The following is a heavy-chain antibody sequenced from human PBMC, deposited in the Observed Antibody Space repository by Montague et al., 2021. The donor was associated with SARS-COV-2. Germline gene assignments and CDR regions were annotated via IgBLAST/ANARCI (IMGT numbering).Heavy chain of an antibody. CDR1: VSWNSGADR. J-gene: IGHJ6*01. Sequence: SETLSLTCSVLVSWNSGADRKSTLLNSTHHGLSCVVFFFKNRSTYYNPSLKSRVTISVDTSKNQFSLKLSSVTAADTAVYYCARDSAPSITIFGVVIRQQKPRYYYYGMDVWGQGTTVTVS. V-gene: IGHV4-61*01. CDR3: ARDSAPSITIFGVVIRQQKPRYYYYGMDV. CDR2: FFKNRST. D-gene: IGHD3-3*01.